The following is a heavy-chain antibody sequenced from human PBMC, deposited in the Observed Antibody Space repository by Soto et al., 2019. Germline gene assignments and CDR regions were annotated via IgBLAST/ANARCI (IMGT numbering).Heavy chain of an antibody. Sequence: GASVKVSCKASGYIFTYYYIHWVRQVRGQGLEWMGIINPNGGTTTYAQNFQGRVTMTRDTSTSTVYMELTSLTSEDTAIYYCVRGPYSSGHLYYLDYWGQGTLVNVSS. CDR3: VRGPYSSGHLYYLDY. D-gene: IGHD2-8*02. V-gene: IGHV1-46*01. CDR2: INPNGGTT. CDR1: GYIFTYYY. J-gene: IGHJ4*02.